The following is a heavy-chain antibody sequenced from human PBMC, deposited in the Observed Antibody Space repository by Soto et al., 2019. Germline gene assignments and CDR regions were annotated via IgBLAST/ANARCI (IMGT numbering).Heavy chain of an antibody. CDR2: ISGSGGGT. Sequence: PGVSLRLSCSASGFTFSSYAMSWVRQAPGKGLEWVSSISGSGGGTYYADSVKGRFTFSRDNSKNTLYLQMNSLRAEDTAVYYCARGTEGFHPLSNNWGDPWGQG. V-gene: IGHV3-23*01. CDR1: GFTFSSYA. CDR3: ARGTEGFHPLSNNWGDP. J-gene: IGHJ5*02. D-gene: IGHD3-10*01.